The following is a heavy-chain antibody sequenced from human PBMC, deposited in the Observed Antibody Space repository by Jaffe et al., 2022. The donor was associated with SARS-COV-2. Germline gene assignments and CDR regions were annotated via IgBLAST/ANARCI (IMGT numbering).Heavy chain of an antibody. CDR3: AREPTLGLWDY. J-gene: IGHJ4*02. CDR2: ISSSGSTI. V-gene: IGHV3-48*03. D-gene: IGHD2-21*01. CDR1: GFTFSSYE. Sequence: EVQLVESGGGLVQPGGSLRLSCAASGFTFSSYEMNWVRQAPGKGLEWVSYISSSGSTIYYADSVKGRFTISRDNAKNSLYLQMNSLRAEDTAVYYCAREPTLGLWDYWGQGTLVTVSS.